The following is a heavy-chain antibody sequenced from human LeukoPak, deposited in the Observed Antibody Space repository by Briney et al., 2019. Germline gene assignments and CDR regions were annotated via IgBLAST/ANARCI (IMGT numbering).Heavy chain of an antibody. J-gene: IGHJ4*02. CDR3: ARGLGGYSYGTLAHFDY. CDR1: GGTFSSYA. Sequence: GASVKVSCKASGGTFSSYAISWVRQAPGQGLEWMGGIIPIFGTANYAQKFQGRVTITADESTSTAYMELSSLRSEDTAVYYCARGLGGYSYGTLAHFDYWGQGTLVTVSS. CDR2: IIPIFGTA. V-gene: IGHV1-69*01. D-gene: IGHD5-18*01.